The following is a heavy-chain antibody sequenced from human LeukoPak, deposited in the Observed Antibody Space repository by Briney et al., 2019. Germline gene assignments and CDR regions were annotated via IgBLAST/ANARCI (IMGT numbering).Heavy chain of an antibody. CDR2: FDPEDGET. Sequence: ASVKVSCKVSGYTLTELSMHWVRQAPGKELEWMGGFDPEDGETIYAQKFQGRVTMTEDTSTDTAYMELSSLRSEDTAVYYCATARYYDSSGYYGERYYFDYWGQGTLVTVSS. D-gene: IGHD3-22*01. V-gene: IGHV1-24*01. CDR3: ATARYYDSSGYYGERYYFDY. J-gene: IGHJ4*02. CDR1: GYTLTELS.